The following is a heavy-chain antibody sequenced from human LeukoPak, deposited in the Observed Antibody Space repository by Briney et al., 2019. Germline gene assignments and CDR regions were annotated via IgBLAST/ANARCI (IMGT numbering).Heavy chain of an antibody. CDR1: GGSISSYY. CDR2: IYYSGYT. CDR3: ARTTMVRGTYYMDV. V-gene: IGHV4-59*01. D-gene: IGHD3-10*01. Sequence: SETPSLTCTVSGGSISSYYWSWIRQPPGKGLEWIGYIYYSGYTNYNPSLKSRVTISVDTSKNQFSLKLSSVTAADTAVYYRARTTMVRGTYYMDVWGKGTTVTISS. J-gene: IGHJ6*03.